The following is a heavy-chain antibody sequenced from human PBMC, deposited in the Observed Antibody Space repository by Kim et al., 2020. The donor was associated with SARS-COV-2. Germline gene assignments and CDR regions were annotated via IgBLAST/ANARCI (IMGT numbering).Heavy chain of an antibody. V-gene: IGHV3-43*02. CDR2: ISGDGTST. CDR1: GFTFHNYA. D-gene: IGHD3-22*01. CDR3: TPHDSSWFDP. Sequence: GGSLRLSCAVSGFTFHNYAMHWVRQPPGKGLEWVSFISGDGTSTYYADSVKGRFTISRDNSKNSLYLQVNSLRTEATALYYCTPHDSSWFDPWGQGTLVT. J-gene: IGHJ5*02.